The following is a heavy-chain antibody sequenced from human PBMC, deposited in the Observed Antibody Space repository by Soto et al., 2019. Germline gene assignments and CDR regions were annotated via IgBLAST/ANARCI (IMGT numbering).Heavy chain of an antibody. D-gene: IGHD3-16*01. J-gene: IGHJ6*02. V-gene: IGHV4-59*11. Sequence: TSETLSLTCTVSGDSITSHYCGWIRQPPGKGLQWIGYNHASGTTNYSPSLKGRVTISVDTSKNQCSLKLNSVTAADTAVYYCARFYYSNWGTSYAMDVWGQGTTVTVSS. CDR2: NHASGTT. CDR1: GDSITSHY. CDR3: ARFYYSNWGTSYAMDV.